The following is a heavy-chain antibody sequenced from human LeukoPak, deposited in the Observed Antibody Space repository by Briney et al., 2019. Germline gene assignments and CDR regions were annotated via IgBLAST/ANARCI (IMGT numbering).Heavy chain of an antibody. V-gene: IGHV3-30*03. J-gene: IGHJ4*02. D-gene: IGHD1-26*01. CDR3: ATGAGDPYFDY. CDR1: GFTFSSYG. CDR2: ISYDGSNK. Sequence: TGGSLRLSCAASGFTFSSYGMHWVRQAPGKGLEWVAVISYDGSNKYYADSVKGRFTISRDNSKNTLYLQMNSLRAEDTAVYYCATGAGDPYFDYWGQGTLVTVSS.